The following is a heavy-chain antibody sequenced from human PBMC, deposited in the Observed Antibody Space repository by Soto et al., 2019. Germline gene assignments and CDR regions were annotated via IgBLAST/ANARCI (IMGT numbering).Heavy chain of an antibody. CDR3: ARLELTGLDN. Sequence: EVHLVQSGAEVIEPGESLKSSCKGSGYTFATHWIAWVRQMPGKGLEWMGIIYPGDSDTRYSPSFQGQVTISADKSFSTAYLQWSSLKASDTAIYFCARLELTGLDNWGQETPVTVSS. D-gene: IGHD3-9*01. J-gene: IGHJ4*02. V-gene: IGHV5-51*01. CDR1: GYTFATHW. CDR2: IYPGDSDT.